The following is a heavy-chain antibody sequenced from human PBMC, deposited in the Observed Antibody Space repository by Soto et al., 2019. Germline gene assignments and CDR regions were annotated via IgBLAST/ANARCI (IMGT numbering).Heavy chain of an antibody. CDR2: ISSSGSTI. CDR1: GFTFSSYE. J-gene: IGHJ4*02. CDR3: ASYRDY. Sequence: GGSMRLAWAAYGFTFSSYEMNWVSQAQGKGMEWVSYISSSGSTIYYADSGKGRFTISRDIAKNSLYRQMNRLRAEDTAVYYFASYRDYWGQGTLVTVSS. D-gene: IGHD1-1*01. V-gene: IGHV3-48*03.